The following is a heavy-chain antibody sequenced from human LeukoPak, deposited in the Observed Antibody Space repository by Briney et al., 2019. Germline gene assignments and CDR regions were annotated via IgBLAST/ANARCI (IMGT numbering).Heavy chain of an antibody. CDR1: GDSITSNSFY. V-gene: IGHV4-39*07. D-gene: IGHD4-17*01. CDR3: ARDAESDTGDFLYFDY. CDR2: VYYSGSS. J-gene: IGHJ4*02. Sequence: SETLSLTCTVSGDSITSNSFYWGWIRQPPGKGLEWIGSVYYSGSSYSNPSLKSRVTISVDTPKNQFSLKVTSVTAADTAVYYCARDAESDTGDFLYFDYWGQGTLVTVSS.